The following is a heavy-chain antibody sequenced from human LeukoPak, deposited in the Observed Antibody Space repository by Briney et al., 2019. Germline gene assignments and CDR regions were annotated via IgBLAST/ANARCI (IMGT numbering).Heavy chain of an antibody. D-gene: IGHD2-2*01. CDR2: IRSKAYGGTT. CDR1: GFTFGDYA. Sequence: GGSLRLSCTASGFTFGDYAMSWVRQAPGKGLEWVGFIRSKAYGGTTEYAASVKGRFTISRDDSKSIAYLQMNSLKTEDTAVYYCTREVYIVVVPAAPRGVHYYYYMDVWGKGTTVTVSS. CDR3: TREVYIVVVPAAPRGVHYYYYMDV. V-gene: IGHV3-49*04. J-gene: IGHJ6*03.